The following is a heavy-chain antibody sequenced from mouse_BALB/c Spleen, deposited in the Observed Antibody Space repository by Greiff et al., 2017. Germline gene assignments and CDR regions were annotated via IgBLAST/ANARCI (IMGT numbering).Heavy chain of an antibody. Sequence: QVQLQQPGAELVMPGASVKMSCKASGYTFTDYWMHWVKQRPGQGLEWIGAIDTSDSYTSYNQKFKGKATLTVDESSITAYMQLSSLTSEDSAVYYCARGGSLSRLCDYWGQGTTLTVSS. CDR2: IDTSDSYT. J-gene: IGHJ2*01. V-gene: IGHV1-69*01. CDR1: GYTFTDYW. D-gene: IGHD6-5*01. CDR3: ARGGSLSRLCDY.